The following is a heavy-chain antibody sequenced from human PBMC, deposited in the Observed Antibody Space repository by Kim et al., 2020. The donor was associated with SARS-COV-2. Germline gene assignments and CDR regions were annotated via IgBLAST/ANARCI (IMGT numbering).Heavy chain of an antibody. V-gene: IGHV1-3*01. CDR1: GYTFTSYA. J-gene: IGHJ4*02. Sequence: ASVKVSCKASGYTFTSYAMHWVRQAPGQRLEWMGWINAGNGNTKYSQKFQGRVTITRDTSASTAYMELSSLRSEDTAVYYCVRVGTMGGYGSWYRGIYYFDYWGQGTLVTVSS. CDR3: VRVGTMGGYGSWYRGIYYFDY. D-gene: IGHD6-13*01. CDR2: INAGNGNT.